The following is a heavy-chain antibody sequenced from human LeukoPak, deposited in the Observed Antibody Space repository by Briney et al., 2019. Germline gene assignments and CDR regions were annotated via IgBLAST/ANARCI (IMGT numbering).Heavy chain of an antibody. J-gene: IGHJ4*02. V-gene: IGHV3-23*01. CDR1: GFNSNDYV. CDR2: ISGSGRSL. Sequence: PGGSLRLSCAASGFNSNDYVMSWVRQAPGKGLEWASSISGSGRSLYYADSIKGRFNISRDNSKHILYLQMDSLRAEDTAIYYCATEVVYWGQGALVTVSS. CDR3: ATEVVY.